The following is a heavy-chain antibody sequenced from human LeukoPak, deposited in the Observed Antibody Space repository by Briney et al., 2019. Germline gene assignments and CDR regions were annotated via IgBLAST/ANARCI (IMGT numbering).Heavy chain of an antibody. CDR1: GFTFSSYW. J-gene: IGHJ4*02. Sequence: WGSLRLSCAASGFTFSSYWVHWVRQAPGKGLVWVSRINSDGSSTTHADPVKGRFTISRDNAKKTLYLQMNSLRVEDTAVFYCARDPRNYYDSSGYYPRHGRLFDYWGQGTLVTVSS. D-gene: IGHD3-22*01. CDR3: ARDPRNYYDSSGYYPRHGRLFDY. V-gene: IGHV3-74*03. CDR2: INSDGSST.